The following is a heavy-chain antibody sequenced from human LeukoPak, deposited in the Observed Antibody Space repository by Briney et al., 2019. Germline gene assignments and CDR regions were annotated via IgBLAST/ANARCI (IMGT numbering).Heavy chain of an antibody. CDR2: ISSSGHGT. Sequence: GGALRLSCAAAGFAFNNHAMHWLRQAAGKGVAWISLISSSGHGTFYADSVHGRFIVSRDFSNNTLDLEMSSLTANGSDVHLWSKIRFLQASPHFARGGQGALITVSS. CDR3: SKIRFLQASPHFAR. CDR1: GFAFNNHA. V-gene: IGHV3-23*01. D-gene: IGHD4-11*01. J-gene: IGHJ4*02.